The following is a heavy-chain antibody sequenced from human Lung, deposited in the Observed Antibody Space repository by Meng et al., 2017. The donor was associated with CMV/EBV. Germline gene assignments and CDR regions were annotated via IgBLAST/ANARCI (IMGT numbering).Heavy chain of an antibody. J-gene: IGHJ6*02. CDR1: GYTFTSYG. V-gene: IGHV1-18*01. CDR3: ARDGYFDWLVPRLAAGRLEAQKDAYYYGMDV. Sequence: ASVKVSXKASGYTFTSYGISWVRQAPGQGLEWMGWISAYNGNTNYAQKLQGRVTMTTDTSTSTAYMELRSLRSDAAAVYYCARDGYFDWLVPRLAAGRLEAQKDAYYYGMDVWGQGTTVTVSS. CDR2: ISAYNGNT. D-gene: IGHD3-9*01.